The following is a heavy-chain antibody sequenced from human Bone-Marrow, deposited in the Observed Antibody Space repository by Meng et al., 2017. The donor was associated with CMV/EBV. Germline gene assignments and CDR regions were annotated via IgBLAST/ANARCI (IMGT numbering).Heavy chain of an antibody. D-gene: IGHD3-3*01. CDR3: ARGAANYDFWSGYYSGAYYFDY. CDR1: GYSISSGYY. J-gene: IGHJ4*02. CDR2: IYHSGST. Sequence: SETLSLTCTVSGYSISSGYYWGWIRQPPGKGLEWIGSIYHSGSTYYNPSLKSRVTISVDTSKNQFSLKLSPVTAADTAVYYCARGAANYDFWSGYYSGAYYFDYWGQGTLVTVSS. V-gene: IGHV4-38-2*02.